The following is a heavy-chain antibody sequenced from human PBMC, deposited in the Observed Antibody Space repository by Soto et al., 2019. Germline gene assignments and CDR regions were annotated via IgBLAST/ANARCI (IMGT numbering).Heavy chain of an antibody. V-gene: IGHV6-1*01. CDR2: TYYRSIWQT. D-gene: IGHD6-6*01. CDR3: ARLVGNSWLDH. J-gene: IGHJ5*02. CDR1: GDSVSSNDAV. Sequence: QVQLQQSGPGLVKPSQTLSLTCAISGDSVSSNDAVWNWIRQSPSRGLEWLGRTYYRSIWQTEXAXPXNXXMTINPDASKNQFSLQLNSVTPEDTAMYYCARLVGNSWLDHWGQGTLVTVSA.